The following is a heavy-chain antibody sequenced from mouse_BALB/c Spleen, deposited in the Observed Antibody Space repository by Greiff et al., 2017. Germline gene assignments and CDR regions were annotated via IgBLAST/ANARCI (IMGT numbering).Heavy chain of an antibody. J-gene: IGHJ4*01. CDR1: GFTFTDYY. CDR3: ARDKITTHYYAMDY. Sequence: EVKVEESGGGLVQPGGSLRLSCATSGFTFTDYYMSWVRQPPGKALEWLGFIRNKANGYTTEYSASVKGRFTISRDNSQSILYLQMNTLRAEDSATYYCARDKITTHYYAMDYWGQGTSVTVSS. D-gene: IGHD2-4*01. V-gene: IGHV7-3*02. CDR2: IRNKANGYTT.